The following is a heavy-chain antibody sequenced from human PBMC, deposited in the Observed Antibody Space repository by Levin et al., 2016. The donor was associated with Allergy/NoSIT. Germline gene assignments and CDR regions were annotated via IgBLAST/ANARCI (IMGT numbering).Heavy chain of an antibody. D-gene: IGHD5-18*01. CDR2: TRNKANSYTT. CDR3: VRSGYSYGHDAGYYYYGMDV. Sequence: VRQAPGKGLEWVGRTRNKANSYTTEYAASVKGRFTISRDDSKNSLYLQMNSLKTEDTAVYYCVRSGYSYGHDAGYYYYGMDVWGQGTTVTVSS. J-gene: IGHJ6*02. V-gene: IGHV3-72*01.